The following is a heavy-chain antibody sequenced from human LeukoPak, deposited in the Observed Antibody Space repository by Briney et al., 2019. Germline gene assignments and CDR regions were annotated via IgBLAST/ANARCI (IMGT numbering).Heavy chain of an antibody. V-gene: IGHV4-38-2*02. CDR3: ARHNREYYYDSSGYYPTYYFDG. Sequence: PSETLSLTCTVSGYSISSGYYWGWIRQPPGKGLEWIGSIYHSGSTYYNPSLKSRVTISVDTSKNQFSLKLSSVTAADTAVYYCARHNREYYYDSSGYYPTYYFDGWGQGTLVTVSS. CDR1: GYSISSGYY. J-gene: IGHJ4*02. CDR2: IYHSGST. D-gene: IGHD3-22*01.